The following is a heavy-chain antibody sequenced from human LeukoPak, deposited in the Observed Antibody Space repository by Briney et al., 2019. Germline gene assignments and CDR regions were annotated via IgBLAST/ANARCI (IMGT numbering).Heavy chain of an antibody. CDR1: GYTFTGYY. V-gene: IGHV1-2*02. CDR2: INPKSGGT. Sequence: ASVKVSCKASGYTFTGYYIHWVRQAPGQGLEWMGRINPKSGGTNYAQKFQGRVTMTGDRSISTAYMELSRLRSDDTAVYYCARERTPGSGYGVDYWGQGTVVTVSS. J-gene: IGHJ4*02. D-gene: IGHD6-25*01. CDR3: ARERTPGSGYGVDY.